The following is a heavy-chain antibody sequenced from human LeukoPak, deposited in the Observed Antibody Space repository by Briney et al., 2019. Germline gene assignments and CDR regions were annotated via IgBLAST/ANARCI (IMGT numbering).Heavy chain of an antibody. Sequence: SETLSLTCTVSGGSISSYYWSWIRQPPGKGLEWIGYIYYSGSTNYNPSLKSRVTMSVDTSKNQFSLKLSSVTAADTAVYYCAGGPAYHDFWSGYYRTFDYWGQGTLVTVSS. CDR1: GGSISSYY. CDR2: IYYSGST. V-gene: IGHV4-59*08. D-gene: IGHD3-3*01. CDR3: AGGPAYHDFWSGYYRTFDY. J-gene: IGHJ4*02.